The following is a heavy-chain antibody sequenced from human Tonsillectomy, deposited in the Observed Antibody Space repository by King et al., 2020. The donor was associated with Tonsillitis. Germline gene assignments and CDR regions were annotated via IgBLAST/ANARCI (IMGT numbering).Heavy chain of an antibody. CDR1: GYTLTDYY. CDR2: SNAKSGGP. D-gene: IGHD6-13*01. V-gene: IGHV1-2*02. J-gene: IGHJ3*02. CDR3: ARDPSRGAATADDAFDI. Sequence: QLVQSGAEVKKPGASVKVSCKASGYTLTDYYMHWVRQAPGQGLEWMGWSNAKSGGPNYAQKFQGRVTMTRDTSISPAYMELSRVRSDDTAVYYCARDPSRGAATADDAFDIWGQGTMVTVS.